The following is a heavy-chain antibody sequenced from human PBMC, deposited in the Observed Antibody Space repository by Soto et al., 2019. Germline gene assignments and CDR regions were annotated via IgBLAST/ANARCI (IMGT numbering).Heavy chain of an antibody. J-gene: IGHJ4*02. CDR1: GGDFINYG. Sequence: QVQLVQSGAEXXKXXXXVKVSCKAXGGDFINYGISWVRQAPGQGLEWMGVVIPIFRSANYAQKFQGRVTISADESKTTAYMELTTLTSEDTAVYYCARDRYYDGVGYHYESAYWGQGTLVTVSS. D-gene: IGHD3-22*01. V-gene: IGHV1-69*01. CDR3: ARDRYYDGVGYHYESAY. CDR2: VIPIFRSA.